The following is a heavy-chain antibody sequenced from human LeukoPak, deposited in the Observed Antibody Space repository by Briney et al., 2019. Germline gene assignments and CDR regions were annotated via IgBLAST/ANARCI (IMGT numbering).Heavy chain of an antibody. Sequence: GGSLRLSRAASGFTFSNYGMHWVRQAPGKGLEWVAVISYDGKTQYYADSVKGRFTFSGDNSRNTLYLQMNSLRAEDTAIFYCAKEGSSGFIDSWGRGTLVTVSS. CDR1: GFTFSNYG. V-gene: IGHV3-30*18. CDR3: AKEGSSGFIDS. CDR2: ISYDGKTQ. D-gene: IGHD6-19*01. J-gene: IGHJ4*02.